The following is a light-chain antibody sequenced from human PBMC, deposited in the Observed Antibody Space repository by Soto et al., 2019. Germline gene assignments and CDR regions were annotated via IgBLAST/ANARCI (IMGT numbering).Light chain of an antibody. J-gene: IGKJ4*01. CDR3: QQYDNLPLT. CDR1: QTISSY. Sequence: DIQMTQSPSTLSGSLGDRVTITCRASQTISSYLAWYQQKPGKAPKLLIYDASNLETGVPSRFSGSGSGTDFTFTISSLQPEDIATYYCQQYDNLPLTFGGGTKVDI. CDR2: DAS. V-gene: IGKV1-33*01.